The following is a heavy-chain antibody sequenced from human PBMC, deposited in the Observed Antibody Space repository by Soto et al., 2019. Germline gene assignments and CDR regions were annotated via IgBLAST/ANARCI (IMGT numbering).Heavy chain of an antibody. CDR2: FDPEDGET. CDR3: ETASQPYGDYVGYDY. Sequence: ASVKVSCKVSGYTLTELSMHWVRQAPGKGLEWMGGFDPEDGETIYAQKFQGRVTMTEDTSTDTAYMELSSLRSEDTAVYYCETASQPYGDYVGYDYWGQGTLVTVYS. J-gene: IGHJ4*02. D-gene: IGHD4-17*01. CDR1: GYTLTELS. V-gene: IGHV1-24*01.